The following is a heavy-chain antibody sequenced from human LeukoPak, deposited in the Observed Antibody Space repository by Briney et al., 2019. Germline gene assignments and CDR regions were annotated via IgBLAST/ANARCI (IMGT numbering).Heavy chain of an antibody. V-gene: IGHV3-23*01. CDR1: GFTFISYA. CDR2: ISGSGGST. Sequence: PGGSLRLSCAASGFTFISYALSWVRQAPGEGLEWVSAISGSGGSTYYADTVKARFTNSRDNTKNTLYLQMNSLRAKDTAAYYSAKDRDSSGYYFVPRGSLSYWGQGTLVTVSS. CDR3: AKDRDSSGYYFVPRGSLSY. D-gene: IGHD3-22*01. J-gene: IGHJ4*02.